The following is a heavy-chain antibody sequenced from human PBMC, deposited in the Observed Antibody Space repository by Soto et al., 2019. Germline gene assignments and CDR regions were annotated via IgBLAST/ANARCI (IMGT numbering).Heavy chain of an antibody. D-gene: IGHD3-22*01. CDR2: ISYDGSNK. J-gene: IGHJ3*02. CDR3: AREGDSSGYPHRDAFDI. V-gene: IGHV3-30-3*01. Sequence: QVQLVESGGGVVQPGRSLRLSCAASGFTFSSYAMHWVRQAPGKGLEWVAVISYDGSNKYYADSVKGRFTISRDNSKNTLYLQMNSLRAEDTAGYYCAREGDSSGYPHRDAFDIWGQGTMVTVSS. CDR1: GFTFSSYA.